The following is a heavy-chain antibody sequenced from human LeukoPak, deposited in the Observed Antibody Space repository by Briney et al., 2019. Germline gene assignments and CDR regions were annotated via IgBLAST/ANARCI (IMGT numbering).Heavy chain of an antibody. V-gene: IGHV1-69*13. CDR3: ARVMGIAAAGTVQYYFDY. CDR1: GGTFSSYA. J-gene: IGHJ4*02. D-gene: IGHD6-13*01. Sequence: SVKVSCKASGGTFSSYAISWVRQAPGQGLEWMGRIVPIFGTANYAQKFQGRVTITADESTSTAYMELSSLRSEDTAVYYCARVMGIAAAGTVQYYFDYWGQGTLVAVSS. CDR2: IVPIFGTA.